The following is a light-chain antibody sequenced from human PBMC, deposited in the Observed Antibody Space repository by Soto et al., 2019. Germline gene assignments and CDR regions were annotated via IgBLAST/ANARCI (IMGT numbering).Light chain of an antibody. CDR2: AAS. Sequence: EIVMTQSPATLSVSPGERATLSCRASQSVSVNLAWYQQKPGQPPRLLIYAASTRAIGIPARFSGSGSGTEFTLTISGLQSEDFAVYYCQQYSNWPPAYTFGQGTKLEIK. CDR1: QSVSVN. J-gene: IGKJ2*01. CDR3: QQYSNWPPAYT. V-gene: IGKV3-15*01.